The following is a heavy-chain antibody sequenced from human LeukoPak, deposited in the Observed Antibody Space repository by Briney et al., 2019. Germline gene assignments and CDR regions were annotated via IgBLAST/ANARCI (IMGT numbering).Heavy chain of an antibody. J-gene: IGHJ4*02. D-gene: IGHD5-18*01. CDR3: ARWAGVTDF. CDR2: IKQDGSEE. Sequence: GGSLRLSCVASGFTFTNYWMNWVRQAPGKGPEWVANIKQDGSEEYYADSVKGRFTISRDNGKNSLNLQMNSLRAEDTAVYYCARWAGVTDFWGQGTLVTVSS. V-gene: IGHV3-7*01. CDR1: GFTFTNYW.